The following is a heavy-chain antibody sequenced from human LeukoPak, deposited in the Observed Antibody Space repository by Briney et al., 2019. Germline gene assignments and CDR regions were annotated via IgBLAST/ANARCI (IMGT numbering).Heavy chain of an antibody. J-gene: IGHJ5*02. CDR2: IYPGDSDT. V-gene: IGHV5-51*01. Sequence: GESLKISCEGSGYSLATYWIGWVRQMPGKGLEWMGIIYPGDSDTTYSPSFQGQVTISADKSISTAYLQWSSLKASDTAIYYCARIAIAARPGWFDPWGQGTLVTVSS. CDR3: ARIAIAARPGWFDP. CDR1: GYSLATYW. D-gene: IGHD6-6*01.